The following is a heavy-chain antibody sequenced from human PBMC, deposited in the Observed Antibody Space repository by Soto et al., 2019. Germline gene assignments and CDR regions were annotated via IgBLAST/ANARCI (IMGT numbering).Heavy chain of an antibody. CDR3: ARASPVVTDV. CDR2: IYYSGST. D-gene: IGHD5-18*01. Sequence: PSETLSLTCTVSGGSISSGDYYWSWIRQPPGKGLKWIGYIYYSGSTYYNPSLKSRVTISVNTSKNQFSLKLSFFIAADTAVYYCARASPVVTDVWGQGTTVTVSS. CDR1: GGSISSGDYY. V-gene: IGHV4-30-4*01. J-gene: IGHJ6*02.